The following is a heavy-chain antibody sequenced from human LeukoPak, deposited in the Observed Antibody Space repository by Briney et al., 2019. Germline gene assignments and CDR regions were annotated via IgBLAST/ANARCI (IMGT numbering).Heavy chain of an antibody. J-gene: IGHJ4*02. CDR1: GYTFTCYY. Sequence: GASVKVSCKASGYTFTCYYMHWVRQAPGQGLEWMGRINPNSGGTNYAQKFQGRVTMTRDTSISTAYMELSRLRSDDTAVYYCARGEGIDTAMVTYYFDYWGQGTLVTVSS. CDR2: INPNSGGT. CDR3: ARGEGIDTAMVTYYFDY. V-gene: IGHV1-2*06. D-gene: IGHD5-18*01.